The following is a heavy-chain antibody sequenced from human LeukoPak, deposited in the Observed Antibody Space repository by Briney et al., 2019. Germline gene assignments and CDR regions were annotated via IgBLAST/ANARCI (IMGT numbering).Heavy chain of an antibody. CDR3: ATVMIYYDSSGYYSFDY. Sequence: ASVKVSCKVSGYTLTELSMHWVRQAPGKGLERMGGFDPEDGETIYAQKFQGRVTMTEDTSTDTAYMELSSLRSEDTAVYYCATVMIYYDSSGYYSFDYWGQGTLVTVSS. CDR1: GYTLTELS. CDR2: FDPEDGET. J-gene: IGHJ4*02. D-gene: IGHD3-22*01. V-gene: IGHV1-24*01.